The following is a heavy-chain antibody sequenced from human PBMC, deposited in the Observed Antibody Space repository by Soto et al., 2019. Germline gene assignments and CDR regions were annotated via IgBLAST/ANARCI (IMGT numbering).Heavy chain of an antibody. V-gene: IGHV3-74*03. CDR3: ARGCYYDDTGPADS. CDR2: INSDGSIT. CDR1: GFTFSRHC. Sequence: EVQLVESGGGLVQPGGSLSLACAASGFTFSRHCMHWVRQAPGKGLVWVSRINSDGSITKSEDSVEGRFTISRDNAKNTLYLQRNSLRAEDTAVYFCARGCYYDDTGPADSWGQGTLVTVSS. D-gene: IGHD3-22*01. J-gene: IGHJ4*02.